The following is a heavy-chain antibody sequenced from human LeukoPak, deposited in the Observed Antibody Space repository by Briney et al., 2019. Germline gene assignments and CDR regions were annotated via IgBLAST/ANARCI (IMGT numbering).Heavy chain of an antibody. D-gene: IGHD3-22*01. CDR3: AREGGDSSGYYHDY. J-gene: IGHJ4*02. V-gene: IGHV4-39*07. CDR2: TYYTGNT. CDR1: GGSTSSNYF. Sequence: SETLSLTCTVSGGSTSSNYFWGWIRQPPGKDLEWIGSTYYTGNTYYNPSLKSRVTISVDTSKNQFSLKLSSVTAADTAVYYCAREGGDSSGYYHDYWGQGTLVTVSS.